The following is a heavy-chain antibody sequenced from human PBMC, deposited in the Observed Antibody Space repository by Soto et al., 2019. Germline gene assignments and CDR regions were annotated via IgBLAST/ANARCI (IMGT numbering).Heavy chain of an antibody. V-gene: IGHV4-61*01. CDR3: ARSMFYSDGINYSPFEY. CDR1: GGSVSSGNYF. Sequence: SETLSLTCTVSGGSVSSGNYFWSWIRQPPGKGLEWIGYFYYTGSINYNTSLKSRVTIFIDASKNQFSLRLSSVTAADTAVYYCARSMFYSDGINYSPFEYWGQGTLVTVSS. J-gene: IGHJ4*02. CDR2: FYYTGSI. D-gene: IGHD3-22*01.